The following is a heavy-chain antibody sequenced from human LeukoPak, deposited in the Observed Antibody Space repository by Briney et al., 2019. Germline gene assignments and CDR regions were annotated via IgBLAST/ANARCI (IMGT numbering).Heavy chain of an antibody. CDR3: ASGVVGANYYYYYYMDV. Sequence: ASVKVSCKASGGTFSSHAISWVRQAPGQGLEWMGGIIPIFSTANYAQKFQGRVTITTDESTSTAYMELSSLRSEDTAVYYCASGVVGANYYYYYYMDVWGKGTTVTVSS. V-gene: IGHV1-69*05. CDR1: GGTFSSHA. CDR2: IIPIFSTA. D-gene: IGHD1-26*01. J-gene: IGHJ6*03.